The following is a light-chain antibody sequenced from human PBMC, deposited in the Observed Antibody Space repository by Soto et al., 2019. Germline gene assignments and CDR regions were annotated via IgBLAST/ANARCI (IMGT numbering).Light chain of an antibody. CDR1: QSISSY. CDR3: AQGYSTLWT. CDR2: AAS. Sequence: DIQMTQSPSSLSASVGDRVTITCRASQSISSYLNWYQQKPGKAPKLLIYAASSWQSGVPSMFSGSGSGTDFTLTISSLHPEDCASYPCAQGYSTLWTFGQGTTGDIK. V-gene: IGKV1-39*01. J-gene: IGKJ1*01.